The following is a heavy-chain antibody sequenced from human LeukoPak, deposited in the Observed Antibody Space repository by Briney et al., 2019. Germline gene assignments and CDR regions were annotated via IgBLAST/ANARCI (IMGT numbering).Heavy chain of an antibody. Sequence: PGGSLRLSCAASGFTFSSYSMNWVRQAPGKGLVWVSRINSDGSSTSYADSVKGRFTISRDNAKNTLYLQMNSLRVEDTAMYYCVRGYASSSGWYFDPWGRGTLVSVSS. CDR3: VRGYASSSGWYFDP. CDR2: INSDGSST. J-gene: IGHJ2*01. CDR1: GFTFSSYS. D-gene: IGHD6-6*01. V-gene: IGHV3-74*01.